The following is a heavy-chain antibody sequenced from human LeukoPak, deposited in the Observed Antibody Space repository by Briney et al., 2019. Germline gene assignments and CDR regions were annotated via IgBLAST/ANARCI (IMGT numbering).Heavy chain of an antibody. CDR2: INPNSGGT. D-gene: IGHD3-9*01. J-gene: IGHJ4*02. V-gene: IGHV1-2*02. Sequence: PLASVNVSCKASGYTFTSYYMHWVRQAPGQGLEWMGWINPNSGGTIYAQKLQGRVTMTRDTSTSTAYMELSRLIFDDTAVYYCAREGFDWHYYFDYWGQGTLVTVSS. CDR1: GYTFTSYY. CDR3: AREGFDWHYYFDY.